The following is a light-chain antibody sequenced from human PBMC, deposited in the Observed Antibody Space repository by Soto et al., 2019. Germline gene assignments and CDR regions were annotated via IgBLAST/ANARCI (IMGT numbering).Light chain of an antibody. V-gene: IGKV3-15*01. CDR3: QQYSISST. Sequence: EIVMTQSPATLSVSPGERATLSCRASQSLTSNLAWYQQKPGQAPRLLIYGASTRATGIPARFSGSGSGTEFTLTISSLQSEDFAVYFCQQYSISSTFGQGTKVDIK. J-gene: IGKJ1*01. CDR1: QSLTSN. CDR2: GAS.